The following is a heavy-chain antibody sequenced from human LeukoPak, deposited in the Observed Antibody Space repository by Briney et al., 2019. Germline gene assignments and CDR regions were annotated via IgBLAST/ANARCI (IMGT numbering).Heavy chain of an antibody. Sequence: PSETLSLTCAVYGGSFSGYYWSWIRQSPGKGLEWIGEINHSGSTNYNPSLKSRVTISVDTSKNQFSLKLSSVTAADTAVYYCAREMVTCYNWILEDAFDIWGQGTMVTVSS. D-gene: IGHD1-20*01. CDR1: GGSFSGYY. CDR2: INHSGST. V-gene: IGHV4-34*01. CDR3: AREMVTCYNWILEDAFDI. J-gene: IGHJ3*02.